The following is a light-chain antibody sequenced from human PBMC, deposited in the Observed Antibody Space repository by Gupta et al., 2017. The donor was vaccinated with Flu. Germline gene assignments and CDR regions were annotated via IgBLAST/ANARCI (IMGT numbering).Light chain of an antibody. CDR2: DVS. CDR1: SSDVGGYDF. Sequence: SALAQPRSVSVSPGQSVTISCTGTSSDVGGYDFVYCHQHHPGKAHNLIIHDVSRRTAGVPGRFSGSKSGNTASLSISGRQAEEEADYYCCSDAGSDTLVFGGGTKLTVL. J-gene: IGLJ3*02. V-gene: IGLV2-11*01. CDR3: CSDAGSDTLV.